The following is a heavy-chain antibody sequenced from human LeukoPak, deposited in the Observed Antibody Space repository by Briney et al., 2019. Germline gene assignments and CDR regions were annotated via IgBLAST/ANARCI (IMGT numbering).Heavy chain of an antibody. Sequence: GESLKISCKGSGYRFTTYWIGWVRQMPGKGLEWMGIVYPGDSATRYSPSFQGQVTISADRSISTAYLQWSSLKASDTAIYYCARQGCSGGSCYPPTYYYGMDVWGHGTRSPSP. CDR3: ARQGCSGGSCYPPTYYYGMDV. J-gene: IGHJ6*02. CDR1: GYRFTTYW. V-gene: IGHV5-51*01. D-gene: IGHD2-15*01. CDR2: VYPGDSAT.